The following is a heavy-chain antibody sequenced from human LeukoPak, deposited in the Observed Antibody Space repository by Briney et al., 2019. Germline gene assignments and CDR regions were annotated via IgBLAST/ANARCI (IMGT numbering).Heavy chain of an antibody. V-gene: IGHV3-53*01. CDR1: GLTVSSNY. CDR3: GTTTLSATWYY. CDR2: TDRGGST. D-gene: IGHD3-16*02. J-gene: IGHJ4*02. Sequence: GGSLRLSCAASGLTVSSNYMSWVRQAPGKGLEWVSVTDRGGSTYYADPVKGRFTISRDNSENTLYLQMNSLRTEDTAVYYCGTTTLSATWYYWGQGTLVTVSS.